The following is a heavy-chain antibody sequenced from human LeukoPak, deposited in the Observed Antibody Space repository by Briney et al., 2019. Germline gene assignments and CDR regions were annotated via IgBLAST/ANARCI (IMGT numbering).Heavy chain of an antibody. Sequence: GGSLRLSCAASGFTFSNAWMSWVRQAPGNGLEWVSAISGSGGSTYYADSVKGRFTISRDNSKNTLYLQMNSLRAEDTAVYYCAKDRVGIVVPAAIRYWGQGTLVTVSS. D-gene: IGHD2-2*01. CDR3: AKDRVGIVVPAAIRY. CDR1: GFTFSNAW. J-gene: IGHJ4*02. CDR2: ISGSGGST. V-gene: IGHV3-23*01.